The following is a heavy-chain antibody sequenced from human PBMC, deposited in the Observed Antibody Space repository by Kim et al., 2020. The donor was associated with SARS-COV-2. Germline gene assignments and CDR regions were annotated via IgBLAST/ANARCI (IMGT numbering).Heavy chain of an antibody. CDR1: GCSISSYY. D-gene: IGHD2-2*01. Sequence: SETLSITCTVSGCSISSYYWSWIRQPPGKGLERIGYSYDSGSTNYNPSLKSRVTISVDTSKNQFSLKLSTVTAADKAVYYCATRDCSSTSCSPHHFDYGG. V-gene: IGHV4-59*08. CDR3: ATRDCSSTSCSPHHFDY. CDR2: SYDSGST. J-gene: IGHJ4*01.